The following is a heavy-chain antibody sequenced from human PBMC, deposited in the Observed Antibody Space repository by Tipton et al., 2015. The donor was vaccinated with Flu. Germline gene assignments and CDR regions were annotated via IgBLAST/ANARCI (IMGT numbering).Heavy chain of an antibody. CDR2: IYYSGST. V-gene: IGHV4-59*01. Sequence: TLSLTCTVSGGSISSYYWSWIRQPPGKGLEWIGYIYYSGSTNYNPSLKSRVTISVDTSKNQFSLKLSSVTAADTAVYYCAMGDGDSDYWGQGTLVTASS. J-gene: IGHJ4*02. CDR3: AMGDGDSDY. D-gene: IGHD4-17*01. CDR1: GGSISSYY.